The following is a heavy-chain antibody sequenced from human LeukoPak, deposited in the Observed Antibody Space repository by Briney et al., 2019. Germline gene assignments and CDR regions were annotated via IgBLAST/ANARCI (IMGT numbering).Heavy chain of an antibody. CDR1: GFTFGDHW. V-gene: IGHV3-7*01. D-gene: IGHD4-17*01. Sequence: PGGSLRLSCAALGFTFGDHWMRWVRQAAGKGLEWVANIKQDGSEQYYVGSVKGRFTMSRDNAKNSLYLEMNSLTAGDTAIYYCARGRPKVTTRHYFDSWGQGTLVTVSS. CDR2: IKQDGSEQ. J-gene: IGHJ4*02. CDR3: ARGRPKVTTRHYFDS.